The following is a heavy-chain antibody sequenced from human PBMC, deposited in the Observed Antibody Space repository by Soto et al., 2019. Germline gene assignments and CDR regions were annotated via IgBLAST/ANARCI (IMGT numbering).Heavy chain of an antibody. CDR3: ARSHRRY. V-gene: IGHV4-61*08. J-gene: IGHJ4*02. CDR1: GGSISSGGYS. CDR2: IYYTGST. Sequence: SETLSLTCAVSGGSISSGGYSWSWIRQPPGKGLEWIGYIYYTGSTNSNPSLESRVTISVDTSKNQFSLKLSSVTAADTAVYYCARSHRRYCGQGTLVPGSS.